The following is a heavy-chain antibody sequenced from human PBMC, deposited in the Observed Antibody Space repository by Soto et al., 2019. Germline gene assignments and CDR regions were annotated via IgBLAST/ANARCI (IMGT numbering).Heavy chain of an antibody. D-gene: IGHD3-22*01. Sequence: GESLKISCKGSGYSFTSYWISRVRQMPGKGLEWMGRIDPSDSYTNYSPSFQRHVTISADNSICTAYLKWSTLKAADTALYYWGRHSEYYDCNGCYPYWGQGTLVTVSS. CDR1: GYSFTSYW. CDR2: IDPSDSYT. J-gene: IGHJ4*02. CDR3: GRHSEYYDCNGCYPY. V-gene: IGHV5-10-1*01.